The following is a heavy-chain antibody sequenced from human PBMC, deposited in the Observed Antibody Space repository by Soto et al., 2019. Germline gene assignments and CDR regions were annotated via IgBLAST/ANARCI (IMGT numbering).Heavy chain of an antibody. CDR3: ATDSRELLLGYFDY. V-gene: IGHV1-69*06. J-gene: IGHJ4*02. CDR2: IIPIFGTA. CDR1: GGTFSSYA. D-gene: IGHD1-26*01. Sequence: SVKVSCKASGGTFSSYAISWVRQAPGQGLEWMGGIIPIFGTANYAQKFQGRVTMTEDTSTDTAYMELSSLRSEDTAVYYCATDSRELLLGYFDYWGQGTLVTVSS.